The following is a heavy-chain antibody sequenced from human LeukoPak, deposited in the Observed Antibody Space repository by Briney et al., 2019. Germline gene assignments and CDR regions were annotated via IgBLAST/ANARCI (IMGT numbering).Heavy chain of an antibody. J-gene: IGHJ4*02. CDR3: ARGDSNSENF. CDR2: IAAYNGAT. D-gene: IGHD2/OR15-2a*01. CDR1: GYPFTSYG. Sequence: ASVKVSCKASGYPFTSYGLTWVRQTPGQGLQWMGWIAAYNGATNYAQIFQGRISMTTDTSTNTGYMELRSLTSDDTAVYYCARGDSNSENFWGQGTLVTVSS. V-gene: IGHV1-18*01.